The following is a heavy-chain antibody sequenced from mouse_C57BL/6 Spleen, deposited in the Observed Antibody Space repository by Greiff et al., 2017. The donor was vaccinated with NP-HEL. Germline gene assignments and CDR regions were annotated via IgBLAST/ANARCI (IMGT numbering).Heavy chain of an antibody. J-gene: IGHJ3*01. CDR2: IWGVGST. CDR3: ASAYYYGSSYPFAY. D-gene: IGHD1-1*01. CDR1: GFSLTSYG. V-gene: IGHV2-6*01. Sequence: VKLQESGPGLVAPSQSLSITCTVSGFSLTSYGVDWVRQSPGKGLEWLGVIWGVGSTNYNSALKSRLSISKDNSKSQVFLKMNSLQTDDTAMYYCASAYYYGSSYPFAYWGQGTLVTVSA.